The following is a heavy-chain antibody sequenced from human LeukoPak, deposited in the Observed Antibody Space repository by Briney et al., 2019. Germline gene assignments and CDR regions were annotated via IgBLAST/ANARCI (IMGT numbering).Heavy chain of an antibody. CDR1: GFTFSDYA. V-gene: IGHV3-48*04. Sequence: PGGSLSLSCGASGFTFSDYAMLWVRQAPGKGLEWISFISGDRSTIFLADSVRGRFITSRDNAQNSLYLQMNSLRAEDTAVYYCARDRPVVGAIDFWGQGTLVTVSS. J-gene: IGHJ4*02. D-gene: IGHD1-26*01. CDR3: ARDRPVVGAIDF. CDR2: ISGDRSTI.